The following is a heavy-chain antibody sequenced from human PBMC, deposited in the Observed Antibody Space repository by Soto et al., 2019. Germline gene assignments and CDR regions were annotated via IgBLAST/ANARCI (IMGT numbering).Heavy chain of an antibody. D-gene: IGHD3-22*01. V-gene: IGHV4-59*08. CDR1: GGSISPYY. Sequence: SETLSHTCNVSGGSISPYYWSWIRQPPGKGLEWIGYIYYGGSTTYNPSLKSRVTISVDTSQNQFSLNLSSVTAAVTAVYYCARLGGYYQALDSWGQGTLVTVS. CDR2: IYYGGST. CDR3: ARLGGYYQALDS. J-gene: IGHJ4*02.